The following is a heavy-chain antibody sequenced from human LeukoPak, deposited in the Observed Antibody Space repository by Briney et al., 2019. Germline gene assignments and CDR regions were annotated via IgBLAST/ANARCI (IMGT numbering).Heavy chain of an antibody. Sequence: PGGSLRLSCSASGFTFSSYAMHWVRQAPGKGLEYVSAISSNGGSTYYADSVKGRFTISRDNSKNTLYLQMGSLRAEDTAVYYCVKDREARASGGSYFDYWGQGTLVTVSS. V-gene: IGHV3-64D*09. CDR2: ISSNGGST. J-gene: IGHJ4*02. CDR3: VKDREARASGGSYFDY. CDR1: GFTFSSYA. D-gene: IGHD3-10*01.